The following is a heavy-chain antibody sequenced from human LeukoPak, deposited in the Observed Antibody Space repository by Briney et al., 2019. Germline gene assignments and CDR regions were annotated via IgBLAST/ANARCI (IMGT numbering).Heavy chain of an antibody. J-gene: IGHJ3*02. Sequence: GGSLRLSCAASGFTFSSYSMNWVRQAPGKGLEWVSSISSSSSYIYYADSVKGRFTISRDNAKNSLYLQMNSLRAEDTAVYYCARSLYCSSTSKCAFDIWGQGTMVTVSS. D-gene: IGHD2-2*01. V-gene: IGHV3-21*01. CDR2: ISSSSSYI. CDR3: ARSLYCSSTSKCAFDI. CDR1: GFTFSSYS.